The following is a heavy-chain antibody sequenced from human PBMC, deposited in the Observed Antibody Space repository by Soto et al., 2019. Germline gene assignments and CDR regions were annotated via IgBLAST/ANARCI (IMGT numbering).Heavy chain of an antibody. CDR3: ARHLLWFGELSKGGYNWFNP. Sequence: SETLSLTCTVSGGSISSSSYYWGWIRQPPGKGLEWIGSIYYSGSTYYNPSLKSRVTISVDTSKNQFSLKLSSVTAADTAVYYCARHLLWFGELSKGGYNWFNPWGQGTLVTVSS. V-gene: IGHV4-39*01. D-gene: IGHD3-10*01. J-gene: IGHJ5*02. CDR1: GGSISSSSYY. CDR2: IYYSGST.